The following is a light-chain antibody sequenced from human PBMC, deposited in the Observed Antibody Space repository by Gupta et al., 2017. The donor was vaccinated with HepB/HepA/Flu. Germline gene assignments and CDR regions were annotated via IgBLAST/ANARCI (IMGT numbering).Light chain of an antibody. Sequence: QSVLTQPPSASGTPGQRVTIFCSGSTSNIGTNYVSWYQQLPGTAPTLIMLINSKRRSGVPDRFSCSNSGTSASLAITGLRTEEEGEYDYSAWDDSLSGLYVFGTGTKVTVL. J-gene: IGLJ1*01. V-gene: IGLV1-47*02. CDR1: TSNIGTNY. CDR3: SAWDDSLSGLYV. CDR2: INS.